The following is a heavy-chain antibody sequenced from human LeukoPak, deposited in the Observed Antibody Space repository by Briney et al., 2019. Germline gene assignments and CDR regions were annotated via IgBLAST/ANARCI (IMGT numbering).Heavy chain of an antibody. CDR3: ARGPDYYDSSGFYYYYYMDV. D-gene: IGHD3-22*01. CDR1: GFPLSSYA. CDR2: TSSSDAGT. Sequence: PGGSLRLSCAASGFPLSSYAMSWVRQAPGKGLEWVSATSSSDAGTYYADSVKGRFTISRDNAKNSLYLQMNSLRAEDTALYYCARGPDYYDSSGFYYYYYMDVWGKGTTVTVSS. V-gene: IGHV3-23*01. J-gene: IGHJ6*03.